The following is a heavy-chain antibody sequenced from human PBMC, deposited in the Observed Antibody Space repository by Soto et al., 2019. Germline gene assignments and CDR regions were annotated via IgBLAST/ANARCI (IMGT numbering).Heavy chain of an antibody. Sequence: SETLSLTCNVSGGSVTSGAYYWSWIRQFPGAGLEWIGYIYFTGNRESTYYNPSLKSRLSMSMDTSNNLFSLKLTSVTAADTAIFLCLRGIFESDASGSVWGQGLRVTFST. J-gene: IGHJ4*02. V-gene: IGHV4-30-4*01. D-gene: IGHD6-25*01. CDR3: LRGIFESDASGSV. CDR1: GGSVTSGAYY. CDR2: IYFTGNREST.